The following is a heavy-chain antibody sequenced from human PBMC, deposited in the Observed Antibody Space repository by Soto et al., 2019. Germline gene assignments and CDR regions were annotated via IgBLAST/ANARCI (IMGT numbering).Heavy chain of an antibody. CDR3: AKDEKGVVADYFDC. CDR1: GFTFSDYG. Sequence: GGSLRLSCAASGFTFSDYGMSWVRQAPGKGLEWVSGVSGSGDSGTGDRTYYADSVKGRFTISRDNSKNTLYLQMNSLRAEDTAVYYCAKDEKGVVADYFDCWGQGTLVTVSS. V-gene: IGHV3-23*01. CDR2: VSGSGDSGTGDRT. J-gene: IGHJ4*02. D-gene: IGHD2-2*01.